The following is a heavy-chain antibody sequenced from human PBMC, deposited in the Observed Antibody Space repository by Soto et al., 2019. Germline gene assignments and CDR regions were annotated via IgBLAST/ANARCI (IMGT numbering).Heavy chain of an antibody. CDR1: GGTFSSYA. V-gene: IGHV1-69*13. J-gene: IGHJ4*02. D-gene: IGHD3-22*01. CDR2: IIPIFGTA. CDR3: ARSLTGYYYDSSGYAQPLDY. Sequence: ASVKVSCKASGGTFSSYAISWVRQAPGQGLEWMGGIIPIFGTANYAQKFQGRVTITADESTSTAYMELSSLRSEDTAVYYCARSLTGYYYDSSGYAQPLDYWGQGTLVTVSS.